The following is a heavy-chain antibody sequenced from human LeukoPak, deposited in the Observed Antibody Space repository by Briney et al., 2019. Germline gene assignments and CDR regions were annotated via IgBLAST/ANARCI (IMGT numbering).Heavy chain of an antibody. CDR2: IYSGGST. D-gene: IGHD5-24*01. V-gene: IGHV3-66*04. J-gene: IGHJ4*02. CDR3: ARQWLQFFDY. CDR1: GFTFSSYE. Sequence: PGGSLRLSCAASGFTFSSYEMNWVRQAPGKGLEWVSVIYSGGSTYYADSVKGRFTISRDNSKNTLYLQMNSLRAEDTAVYYCARQWLQFFDYWGQGTLVTVSS.